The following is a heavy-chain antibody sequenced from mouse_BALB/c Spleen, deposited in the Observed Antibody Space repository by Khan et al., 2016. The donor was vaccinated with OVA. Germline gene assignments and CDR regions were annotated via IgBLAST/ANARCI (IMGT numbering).Heavy chain of an antibody. Sequence: VQLKESGPELVKPGASVKMSCKASGYTFTSYIMHWVKQKPGQGLECIGYIYPYNDGTKYNEKFKDKATLSSDKSSSTAYMELSSLTSEDSAVYYCARGGFGSFAYWGQGTLVTVSA. D-gene: IGHD2-2*01. J-gene: IGHJ3*01. CDR2: IYPYNDGT. CDR3: ARGGFGSFAY. CDR1: GYTFTSYI. V-gene: IGHV1S136*01.